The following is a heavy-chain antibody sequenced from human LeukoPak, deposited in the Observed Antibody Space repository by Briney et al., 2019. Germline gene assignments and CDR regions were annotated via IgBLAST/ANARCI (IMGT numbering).Heavy chain of an antibody. D-gene: IGHD3-16*02. J-gene: IGHJ4*02. Sequence: PGGSLRLSCAASGFTFSSYSMNWVRQAPGKGLEWVSSISSSSSYIYYADSVKGRFTISRDNAKNSLYLQMYSLRAEDTAVYYCARGVLRLGELSRFYFDYWGQGTLVTVSS. CDR3: ARGVLRLGELSRFYFDY. V-gene: IGHV3-21*01. CDR2: ISSSSSYI. CDR1: GFTFSSYS.